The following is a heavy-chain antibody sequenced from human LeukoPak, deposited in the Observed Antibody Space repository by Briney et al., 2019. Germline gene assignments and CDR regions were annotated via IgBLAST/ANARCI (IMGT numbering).Heavy chain of an antibody. CDR1: GGSISSSSYY. CDR3: ASPWLVKGDY. J-gene: IGHJ4*02. CDR2: IYYSGST. V-gene: IGHV4-39*07. Sequence: SETLSLTCTVSGGSISSSSYYWGWIRQPPGKGLGWIGSIYYSGSTYYNPSLKSRVTISVDTSKNQFSLKLSSVTAADTAVYYCASPWLVKGDYWGQGTLVTVSS. D-gene: IGHD6-19*01.